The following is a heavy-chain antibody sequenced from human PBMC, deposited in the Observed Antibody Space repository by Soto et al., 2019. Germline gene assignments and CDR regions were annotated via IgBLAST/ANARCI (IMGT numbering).Heavy chain of an antibody. CDR3: ARDWDSSGLFDP. D-gene: IGHD3-10*01. CDR1: GASITTYY. Sequence: SETLSLTCSVSGASITTYYWSWIRQPPRKGLEWIGSISYSGSTKYNPSLESRVMISLDTSKNQFSLRLTSVTAADTALYYCARDWDSSGLFDPWGQGALVTVSS. V-gene: IGHV4-59*01. J-gene: IGHJ5*02. CDR2: ISYSGST.